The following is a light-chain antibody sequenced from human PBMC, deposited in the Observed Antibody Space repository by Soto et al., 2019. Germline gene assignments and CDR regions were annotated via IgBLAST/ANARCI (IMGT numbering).Light chain of an antibody. CDR1: TSDVGGYNY. J-gene: IGLJ1*01. Sequence: QSALTQPASVSGSLGQSITISCTGTTSDVGGYNYVSWHQHHPGKAPKVIIYQVSYRPSGVSDRFSGSKSGTTASLTISGLQAEDEADYYCSSYTSSSSPYVFGTGTKLTVL. V-gene: IGLV2-14*01. CDR3: SSYTSSSSPYV. CDR2: QVS.